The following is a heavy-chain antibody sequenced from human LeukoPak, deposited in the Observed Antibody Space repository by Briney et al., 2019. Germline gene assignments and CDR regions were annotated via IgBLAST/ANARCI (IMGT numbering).Heavy chain of an antibody. J-gene: IGHJ4*02. CDR3: ASYCSGGSCYLDY. CDR2: ISSSSSYI. D-gene: IGHD2-15*01. Sequence: GGSLRLSCAASGFTFSSYSMNRVRQAPGKGLEWVSSISSSSSYIYYADSVKGRFTISRDNAKNSLYLQMNSLRAEDTAVYYCASYCSGGSCYLDYWGQGTLVTVSS. CDR1: GFTFSSYS. V-gene: IGHV3-21*01.